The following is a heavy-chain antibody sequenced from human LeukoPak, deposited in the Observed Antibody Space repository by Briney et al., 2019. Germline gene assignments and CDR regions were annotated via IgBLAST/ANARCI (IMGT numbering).Heavy chain of an antibody. V-gene: IGHV4-59*08. J-gene: IGHJ4*02. CDR2: IYYSGST. CDR3: ARQRYSGSYYFDS. D-gene: IGHD1-26*01. CDR1: GGSITNYY. Sequence: SETLSLTCTVSGGSITNYYRSWMRQPLGKGLEWIGYIYYSGSTNYNPSLKSRVTISVDTSENQFSLRLTSVTAADTAVYYCARQRYSGSYYFDSWGQGSMATVSS.